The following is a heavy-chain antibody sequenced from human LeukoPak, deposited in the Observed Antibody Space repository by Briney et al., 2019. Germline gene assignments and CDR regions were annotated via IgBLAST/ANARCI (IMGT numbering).Heavy chain of an antibody. CDR3: ARVVLTGYWPSYFDY. V-gene: IGHV3-23*01. D-gene: IGHD3-9*01. CDR2: ISGSGGST. CDR1: GFTFSSYA. Sequence: GGSLRLSCAASGFTFSSYAMSWVRQAPGKGLEWVSAISGSGGSTYYADSVKGRFTISRDNSKNTLYLQMNSLRAEDTAVYYCARVVLTGYWPSYFDYWGQGALVTVSS. J-gene: IGHJ4*02.